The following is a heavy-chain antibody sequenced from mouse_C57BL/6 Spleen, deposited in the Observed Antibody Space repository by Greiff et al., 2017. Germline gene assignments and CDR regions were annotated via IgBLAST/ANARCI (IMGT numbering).Heavy chain of an antibody. Sequence: EVKLVESGGGLVKPGGSLKLSCAASGFTFSSYAMSWVRQTPEKRLEWVATISDGGSYTYYPDNVKGRFTISRDNAKNNLYLQMSHLKSEDTAMYYCARDRDYDYDLYAMDYWGQGTSVTVSS. V-gene: IGHV5-4*01. CDR1: GFTFSSYA. J-gene: IGHJ4*01. CDR3: ARDRDYDYDLYAMDY. CDR2: ISDGGSYT. D-gene: IGHD2-4*01.